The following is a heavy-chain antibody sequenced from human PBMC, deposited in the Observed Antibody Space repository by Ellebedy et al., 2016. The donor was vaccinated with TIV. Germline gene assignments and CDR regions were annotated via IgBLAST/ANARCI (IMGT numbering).Heavy chain of an antibody. J-gene: IGHJ4*02. Sequence: GGSLRLSXVASGFIFSDHWMTWVRQAPGKGLEWVANEKGDGSEKYYGDSVKGRFTISRNNAMNSLWLQMSSLRAEDTAIYYCAMWRGDNWRIDSWGQGTLVTVSS. CDR3: AMWRGDNWRIDS. V-gene: IGHV3-7*03. CDR1: GFIFSDHW. CDR2: EKGDGSEK. D-gene: IGHD1-1*01.